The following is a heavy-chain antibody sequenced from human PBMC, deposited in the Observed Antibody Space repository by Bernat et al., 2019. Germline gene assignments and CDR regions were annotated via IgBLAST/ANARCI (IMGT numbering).Heavy chain of an antibody. V-gene: IGHV3-21*01. Sequence: EVQLVESGGGLVKPGGSLRLSCAASGFNLSSYSMNWVRQAPGKGLEWVSSISSRSSYIYYTDSVKGRFTISRDNAKNSLYLQMNSLRAEDTAVYYCAGVLRKPINSSVRYYFDYWGEGSLVTVSS. D-gene: IGHD6-6*01. CDR2: ISSRSSYI. J-gene: IGHJ4*02. CDR3: AGVLRKPINSSVRYYFDY. CDR1: GFNLSSYS.